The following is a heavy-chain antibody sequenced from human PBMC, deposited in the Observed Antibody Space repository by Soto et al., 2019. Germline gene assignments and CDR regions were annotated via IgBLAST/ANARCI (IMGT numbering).Heavy chain of an antibody. CDR2: INPNSGGT. Sequence: QVQLVQSGAEVKKPGASVNISCKASGYTFSDYHMHWVRQAPGQGLEWMGWINPNSGGTKSAQQFQGRVTMTRDTSISTAYMELSNLRSDDTAVYYCARRSSGWSDYWGQGTLVTVSS. J-gene: IGHJ4*02. V-gene: IGHV1-2*02. CDR1: GYTFSDYH. CDR3: ARRSSGWSDY. D-gene: IGHD6-19*01.